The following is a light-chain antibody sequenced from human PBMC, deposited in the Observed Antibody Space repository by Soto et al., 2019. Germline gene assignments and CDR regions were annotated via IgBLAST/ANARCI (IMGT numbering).Light chain of an antibody. Sequence: DIQMTQSPSTLSASVGDGVTITCRASQNISVWLAWYQQRPGKAPKFLIYDASSLETGVPSRFSDSGSGTEFTLTIRRLQPDDFATYYCQQYDSSSPTFGQGTKLEIK. CDR3: QQYDSSSPT. CDR2: DAS. V-gene: IGKV1-5*01. CDR1: QNISVW. J-gene: IGKJ2*01.